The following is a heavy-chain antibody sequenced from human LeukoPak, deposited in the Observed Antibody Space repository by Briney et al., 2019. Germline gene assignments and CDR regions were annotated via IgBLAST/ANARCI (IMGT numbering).Heavy chain of an antibody. CDR3: AELGITMIGGV. Sequence: GGSQSLSCAASVLTFSSFAMSWVPRAPGKGLEWGQDINRSDGSTLYADSEKGRFTISRDNAKNSLYLQMNSLRAGETAVYYCAELGITMIGGVGAKGTTLTIFS. CDR2: INRSDGST. D-gene: IGHD3-10*02. V-gene: IGHV3-23*01. CDR1: VLTFSSFA. J-gene: IGHJ6*03.